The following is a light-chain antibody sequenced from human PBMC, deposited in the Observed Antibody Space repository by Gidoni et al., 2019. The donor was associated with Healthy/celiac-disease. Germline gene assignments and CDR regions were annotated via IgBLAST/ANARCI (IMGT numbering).Light chain of an antibody. CDR3: QQYYSTPGVT. Sequence: DIVMTQSPDSLAVSLGERATINCKSSQSVLYSSNNKNYLAWYQQKPGQPPKLLIYWASTRESGVHDRFSGSGSGTDFTLTISSLQAEDVAVYYCQQYYSTPGVTFGGGTKVEIK. J-gene: IGKJ4*01. CDR1: QSVLYSSNNKNY. CDR2: WAS. V-gene: IGKV4-1*01.